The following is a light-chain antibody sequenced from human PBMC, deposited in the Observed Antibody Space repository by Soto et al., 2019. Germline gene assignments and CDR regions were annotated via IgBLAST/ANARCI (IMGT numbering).Light chain of an antibody. CDR1: QSVSSSY. J-gene: IGKJ5*01. Sequence: EIVLTQSPGTLSLSPGDRATLSCRASQSVSSSYFAWYQQKPGQPPRVLIYGASSRATGTADRFSGSGSGTDFILTISRLEPEDFAVYYCQQYGSSTITFGQGTRLEIK. CDR3: QQYGSSTIT. V-gene: IGKV3-20*01. CDR2: GAS.